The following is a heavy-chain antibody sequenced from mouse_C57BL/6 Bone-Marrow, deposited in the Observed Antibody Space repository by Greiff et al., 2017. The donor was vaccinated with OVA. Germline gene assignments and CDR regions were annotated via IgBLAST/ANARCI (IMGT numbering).Heavy chain of an antibody. Sequence: VQLQQSGAELVRPGASVKLSCTASGFNIKDDYMHWVKQRPEQGLEWIGWIDPENGDTEYASKFQGKATITADTSSNTAYLQLSSLTSEDTAVYFCAILWLRREAWFAYWGQGTLVTVSA. CDR1: GFNIKDDY. J-gene: IGHJ3*01. CDR2: IDPENGDT. V-gene: IGHV14-4*01. D-gene: IGHD2-2*01. CDR3: AILWLRREAWFAY.